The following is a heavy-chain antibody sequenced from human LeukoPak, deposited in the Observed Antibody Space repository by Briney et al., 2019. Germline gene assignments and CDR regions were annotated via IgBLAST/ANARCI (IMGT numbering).Heavy chain of an antibody. CDR3: ARRFCSSTSCFGFDY. Sequence: GGFLRLSCAASGFTFSDYYMSWIRQAPGKGLEWVSYISSSGGTIYYADSVKGRFTISRDNAKNSLHLQMNSLRAEDTAVYFCARRFCSSTSCFGFDYWGQGTLVTVSS. CDR2: ISSSGGTI. J-gene: IGHJ4*02. CDR1: GFTFSDYY. V-gene: IGHV3-11*04. D-gene: IGHD2-2*01.